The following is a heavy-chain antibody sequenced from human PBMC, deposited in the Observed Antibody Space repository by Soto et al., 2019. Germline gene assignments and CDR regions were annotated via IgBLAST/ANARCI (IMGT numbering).Heavy chain of an antibody. V-gene: IGHV6-1*01. CDR3: ARRQASGSYYP. Sequence: QVELQQTGPGLVKPSQTLSLTCAISGDSVSRNSAPWNWIRQSPSRGIEWHGRTYYRSEWKYEYSISVKSRMTIKPVTSKNQFSLQLDSVSPEDTAAYYCARRQASGSYYPWGQGTLVTVSS. CDR2: TYYRSEWKY. CDR1: GDSVSRNSAP. J-gene: IGHJ5*02. D-gene: IGHD3-10*01.